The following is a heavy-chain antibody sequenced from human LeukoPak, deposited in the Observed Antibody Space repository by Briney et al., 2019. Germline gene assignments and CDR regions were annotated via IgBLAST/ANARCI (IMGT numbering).Heavy chain of an antibody. CDR1: GGSVSSGSYY. CDR3: ARGPSSTVVTYFDY. V-gene: IGHV4-61*01. D-gene: IGHD4-23*01. Sequence: SETLSLTCTVSGGSVSSGSYYWSWIRQPPGKGLEWIGEINHSGSTNYNPSLKSRVTISVDTSKNQFSLKLSSVTAADTAVYYCARGPSSTVVTYFDYWGQGTLVTVSS. CDR2: INHSGST. J-gene: IGHJ4*02.